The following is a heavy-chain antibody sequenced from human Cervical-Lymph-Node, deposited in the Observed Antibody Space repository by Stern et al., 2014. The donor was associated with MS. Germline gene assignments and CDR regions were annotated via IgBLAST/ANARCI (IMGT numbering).Heavy chain of an antibody. J-gene: IGHJ4*02. CDR1: GFSFGVYS. D-gene: IGHD3-22*01. Sequence: VQLGESGGGLVQPGGSLRLSCAPSGFSFGVYSMIWVRQAPGQGLEWVSYISHTGATIYYADSVQGRFTISRDKADNSLYLQMNSLRAEDAAVYFCAREKHYYDDSGYNEGPLDYWGQGTLVTVSS. CDR3: AREKHYYDDSGYNEGPLDY. CDR2: ISHTGATI. V-gene: IGHV3-48*01.